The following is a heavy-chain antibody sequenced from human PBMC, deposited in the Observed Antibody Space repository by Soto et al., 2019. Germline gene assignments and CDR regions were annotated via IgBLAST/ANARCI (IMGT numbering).Heavy chain of an antibody. CDR3: AREGVAPYDYYGMDV. CDR2: ISSYNGDT. J-gene: IGHJ6*02. D-gene: IGHD5-12*01. Sequence: QAQLVQSVAEVKKPGASVKVSCKASGYTFTRSGISWVRQAPGQGPEWMGWISSYNGDTNYAQTFQGRVTMTTDTSTRTAYMELRSLRSDDTAVYYCAREGVAPYDYYGMDVWGQGTPVTVSS. CDR1: GYTFTRSG. V-gene: IGHV1-18*01.